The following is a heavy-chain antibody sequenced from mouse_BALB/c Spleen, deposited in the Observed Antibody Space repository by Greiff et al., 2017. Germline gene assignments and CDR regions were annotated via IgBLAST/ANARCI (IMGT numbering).Heavy chain of an antibody. V-gene: IGHV5-6*01. Sequence: EVKLMESGGDLVKPGGSLKLSCAASGFTFSSYGMSWVRQTPDKRLEWVATISSGGSYTYYPDSVKGRFTISRDNAKNTLYLQMSSLKSEDTAMYYCARQDGYAFDYWGQGTTLTVSS. CDR1: GFTFSSYG. CDR3: ARQDGYAFDY. D-gene: IGHD2-2*01. CDR2: ISSGGSYT. J-gene: IGHJ2*01.